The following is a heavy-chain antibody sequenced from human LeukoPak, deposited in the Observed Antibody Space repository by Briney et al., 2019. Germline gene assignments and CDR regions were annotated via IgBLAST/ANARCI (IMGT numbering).Heavy chain of an antibody. J-gene: IGHJ4*02. CDR3: GRDSVEMGTIHSDY. D-gene: IGHD5-24*01. V-gene: IGHV4-39*07. CDR2: IYYSGST. Sequence: SETLSLTCTVSGGSISSNYFWGWIRPAPGKGLEWIGSIYYSGSTYYNPSLKSRVTISADMSKNQFSLRLYSVTAADTAVYYCGRDSVEMGTIHSDYWGQGTLVTVSS. CDR1: GGSISSNYF.